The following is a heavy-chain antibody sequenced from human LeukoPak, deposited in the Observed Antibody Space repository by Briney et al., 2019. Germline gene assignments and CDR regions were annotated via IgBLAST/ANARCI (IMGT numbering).Heavy chain of an antibody. J-gene: IGHJ4*02. CDR2: IIPIFDTT. D-gene: IGHD6-6*01. V-gene: IGHV1-69*05. CDR1: GGTFSSYA. CDR3: ARDLSKGSSSSRGTPPLY. Sequence: GASVKVSCKASGGTFSSYAISWVRQAPGQRLEWMGRIIPIFDTTNYAQKFQGRVTMTTDTSTSTAYMELRSLRSDDTAVYYCARDLSKGSSSSRGTPPLYWGQGTLVTVSS.